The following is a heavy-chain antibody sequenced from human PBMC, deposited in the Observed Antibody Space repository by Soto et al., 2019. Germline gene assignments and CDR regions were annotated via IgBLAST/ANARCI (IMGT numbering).Heavy chain of an antibody. CDR2: INAGNGNT. CDR3: AATGELELRDHYYYYGMDV. CDR1: GDTFTSYY. J-gene: IGHJ6*02. Sequence: GASVKVSCKAPGDTFTSYYMHWVRQAPGQRLEWMGWINAGNGNTKYSQKFQGRVTITRDTSASTAYMELSSLRSEDTAVYYCAATGELELRDHYYYYGMDVWGQGTTVTVSS. V-gene: IGHV1-3*01. D-gene: IGHD1-7*01.